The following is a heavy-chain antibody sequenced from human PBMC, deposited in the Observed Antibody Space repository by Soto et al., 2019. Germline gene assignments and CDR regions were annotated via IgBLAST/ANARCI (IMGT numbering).Heavy chain of an antibody. Sequence: EVQLVESGGGLVQPGRSLRLSCAASGFTFDDFAMHWVRQAPGKGLEWVSSINWNSDTRGYADSVKGRFTISRDNAKNSLYLQMNSLRAEDTALYYCAKDPTSWGARSFFGSWGQGTLVTVSS. V-gene: IGHV3-9*01. D-gene: IGHD1-26*01. J-gene: IGHJ4*02. CDR3: AKDPTSWGARSFFGS. CDR1: GFTFDDFA. CDR2: INWNSDTR.